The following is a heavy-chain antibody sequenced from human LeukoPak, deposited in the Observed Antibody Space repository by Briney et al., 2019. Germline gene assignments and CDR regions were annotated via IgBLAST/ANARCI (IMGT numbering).Heavy chain of an antibody. CDR3: ARTVGATGTFDI. CDR2: INPNSGDT. CDR1: GYTFTGYY. V-gene: IGHV1-2*02. D-gene: IGHD1-26*01. Sequence: ASVKVSCKASGYTFTGYYMHWVRQAPGQGLEWMGWINPNSGDTKYAQKFQGRVTMTRDTSISTAYMELTRLRSDDSAVYYCARTVGATGTFDIWGQGTMVIVSS. J-gene: IGHJ3*02.